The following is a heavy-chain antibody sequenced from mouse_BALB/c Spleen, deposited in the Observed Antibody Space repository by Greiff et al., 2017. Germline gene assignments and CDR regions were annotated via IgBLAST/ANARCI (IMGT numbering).Heavy chain of an antibody. D-gene: IGHD2-10*02. CDR3: AREGRGYGNYFAY. CDR2: IRNKANGYTT. Sequence: EVKVVESGGGLVQPGGSLRLSCATSGFTFTDYYMSWVRQPPGKALEWLGFIRNKANGYTTEYSASVKGRFTISRDNSQSILYLQMNTLRAEDSATYYCAREGRGYGNYFAYWGQGTLVTVSA. V-gene: IGHV7-3*02. J-gene: IGHJ3*01. CDR1: GFTFTDYY.